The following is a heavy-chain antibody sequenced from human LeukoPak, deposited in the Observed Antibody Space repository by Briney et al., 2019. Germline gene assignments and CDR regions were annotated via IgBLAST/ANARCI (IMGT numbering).Heavy chain of an antibody. CDR3: VRDWGYDSSGYWQKYFDT. CDR1: GFTFSSYA. CDR2: ISYDGSNK. J-gene: IGHJ4*02. V-gene: IGHV3-30*04. D-gene: IGHD3-22*01. Sequence: GGSLRLSCAASGFTFSSYAMHWVRQAPGKGLEWVAVISYDGSNKYYADSVKGRFTISRDNSKNTLYLQMNSLRDEDTAVYYCVRDWGYDSSGYWQKYFDTWGQGTLVTVSS.